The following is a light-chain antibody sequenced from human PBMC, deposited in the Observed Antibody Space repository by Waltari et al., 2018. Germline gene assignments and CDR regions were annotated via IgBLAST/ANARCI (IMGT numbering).Light chain of an antibody. J-gene: IGLJ3*02. CDR2: DVS. CDR1: SSAVGGYND. Sequence: QSALTQPASVSGSPGQSITISCTGTSSAVGGYNDFSWYQQHPGKAPKLMIFDVSKRPSGVSYRFSGSKSGNTASLTISGLQAEDEADYYCSSYTSSSTWVFGGGTKLTVL. V-gene: IGLV2-14*03. CDR3: SSYTSSSTWV.